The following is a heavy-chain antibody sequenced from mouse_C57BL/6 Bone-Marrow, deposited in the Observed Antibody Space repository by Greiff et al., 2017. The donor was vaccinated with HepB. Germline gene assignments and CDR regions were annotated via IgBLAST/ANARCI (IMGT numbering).Heavy chain of an antibody. CDR1: GFTFSSYA. CDR2: ISDGGSYT. D-gene: IGHD1-1*01. Sequence: EVMLVESGGGLVKPGGSLKLSCAASGFTFSSYAMSWVRQTPEKRQEWVATISDGGSYTYYPDNVKGRFTISRDNAKNNLYLQMSHLKSEDTAMYYCARAPYGSSEAWFAYWGQGTLVTVSA. CDR3: ARAPYGSSEAWFAY. J-gene: IGHJ3*01. V-gene: IGHV5-4*03.